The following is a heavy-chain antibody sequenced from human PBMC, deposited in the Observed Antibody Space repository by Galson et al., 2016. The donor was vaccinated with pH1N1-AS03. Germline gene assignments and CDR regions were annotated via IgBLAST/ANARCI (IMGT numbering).Heavy chain of an antibody. V-gene: IGHV3-7*01. Sequence: SLRLSCAASGFSFRDYWMSWVRQAPGKGLEWVANIKQDGSQKYYVDSVKGRFTISRDNAENSLYLQMNSLRAEDTAVYYCARDRPNYNVYLDHWGQGILVTVSS. J-gene: IGHJ4*02. CDR2: IKQDGSQK. CDR1: GFSFRDYW. D-gene: IGHD5-24*01. CDR3: ARDRPNYNVYLDH.